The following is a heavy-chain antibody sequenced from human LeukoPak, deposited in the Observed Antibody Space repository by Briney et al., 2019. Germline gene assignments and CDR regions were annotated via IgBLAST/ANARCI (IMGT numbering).Heavy chain of an antibody. J-gene: IGHJ4*02. CDR1: GFTFSSYV. D-gene: IGHD2-2*02. Sequence: GGSLRLSCAASGFTFSSYVMSWVRQAPGKGLEWVSAISGSGGSTYYADSVKGRFTISRGNSKNTLYLQINCLTGEDTAVYLCAKDCTSTSCYSAGGVGTLVTVSS. CDR2: ISGSGGST. CDR3: AKDCTSTSCYSA. V-gene: IGHV3-23*01.